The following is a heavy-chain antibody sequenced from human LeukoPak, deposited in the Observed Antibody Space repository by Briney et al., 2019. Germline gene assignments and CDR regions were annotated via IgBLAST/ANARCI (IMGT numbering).Heavy chain of an antibody. Sequence: GWAVRLSCAATRLIYIKYSMKWVRQARARGLDGVSYISSSNSNIYYADSVRGRFTISRDNAKNSLYLQMNSLRAEDTAVYYCARIITGTTRSVVGYFDYWGQGTLVTVSS. J-gene: IGHJ4*02. CDR1: RLIYIKYS. CDR2: ISSSNSNI. CDR3: ARIITGTTRSVVGYFDY. V-gene: IGHV3-48*01. D-gene: IGHD1-20*01.